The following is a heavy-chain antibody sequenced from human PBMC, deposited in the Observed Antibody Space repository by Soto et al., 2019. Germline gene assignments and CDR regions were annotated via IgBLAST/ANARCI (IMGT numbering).Heavy chain of an antibody. J-gene: IGHJ6*02. D-gene: IGHD2-8*02. CDR2: IHPGDSET. CDR1: GYRFSTYW. Sequence: PGESLKISCKGSGYRFSTYWIGWVRQMPGKGLEWMGIIHPGDSETTYNPSFQGQVTFSADKSTNTAYLQWSSLKASDTAMYYCARIDTGGYNYYYYGMDAWGLGTTVTVSS. V-gene: IGHV5-51*01. CDR3: ARIDTGGYNYYYYGMDA.